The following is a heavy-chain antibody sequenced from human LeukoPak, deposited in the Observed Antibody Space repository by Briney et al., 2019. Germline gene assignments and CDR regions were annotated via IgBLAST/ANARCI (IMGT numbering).Heavy chain of an antibody. J-gene: IGHJ6*03. D-gene: IGHD3-22*01. CDR2: FDPEDGET. CDR3: ARDADSSGYSGSYYYYMDV. Sequence: ASVKVSCKVSGYTLTELSMHWVRQAPGKGLEWMGGFDPEDGETIYAQKFQGRVTITTDESTSTAYMELSSLRSEDTAVYYCARDADSSGYSGSYYYYMDVWGKGTTVTVSS. CDR1: GYTLTELS. V-gene: IGHV1-24*01.